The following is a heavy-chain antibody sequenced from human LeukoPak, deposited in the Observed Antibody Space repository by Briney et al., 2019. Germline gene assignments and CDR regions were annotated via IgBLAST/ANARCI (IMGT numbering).Heavy chain of an antibody. J-gene: IGHJ4*02. Sequence: SETLSLTCTVSGSSISGYYWSWIRQPPGKGLEWTGYIYYSGSTNYNPSLKSRVTISVDTSKNQFSLKLSSVTAADTAVYYCARSGVITGIAAAGTFNYFDYWGQGTLVTVSS. CDR2: IYYSGST. D-gene: IGHD6-13*01. CDR1: GSSISGYY. CDR3: ARSGVITGIAAAGTFNYFDY. V-gene: IGHV4-59*01.